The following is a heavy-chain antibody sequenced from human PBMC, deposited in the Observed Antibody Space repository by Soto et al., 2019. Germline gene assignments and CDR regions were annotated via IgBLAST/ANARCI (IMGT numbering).Heavy chain of an antibody. CDR3: ARRRGGFGGGWTTPYFDY. Sequence: QITLKESGPTVVQPTQTLTLTCSLSGFSLNTGGVGVGWIRQPPGKALEWLAVIYWDDDKSLNPSLRYRLTITRDASDDQVVLTVTNMDPVDTGTYYCARRRGGFGGGWTTPYFDYWGQGTLVTVSS. J-gene: IGHJ4*02. CDR2: IYWDDDK. CDR1: GFSLNTGGVG. D-gene: IGHD6-19*01. V-gene: IGHV2-5*02.